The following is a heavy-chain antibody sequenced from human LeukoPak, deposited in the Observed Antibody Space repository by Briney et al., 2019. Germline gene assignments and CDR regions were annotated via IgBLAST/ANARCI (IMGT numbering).Heavy chain of an antibody. CDR2: IYYSGTT. CDR1: GASITGHY. V-gene: IGHV4-59*08. J-gene: IGHJ4*02. D-gene: IGHD3-16*01. Sequence: SETLSLTCTVSGASITGHYWSWIRQPPGKGLEWIGFIYYSGTTNYNPSLKSRVTISVDTSKNQFSLNLSSVTAADTAVYYCARHLGGGIYFDYWGQRTLVTVSS. CDR3: ARHLGGGIYFDY.